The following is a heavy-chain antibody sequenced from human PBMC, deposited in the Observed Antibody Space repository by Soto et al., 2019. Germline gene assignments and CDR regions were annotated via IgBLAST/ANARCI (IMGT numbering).Heavy chain of an antibody. CDR2: IVVGGGNT. D-gene: IGHD4-17*01. Sequence: MQLVQSGPEVKKPGPSVKVSCKASGFTFTSSAMQRVRQARGQRLEWIGWIVVGGGNTNYAQKFQERVTITRDMSTSTAYMELSSLRSEDTAVYYCAAEGTVTTGMDVWGQGTTVTVSS. J-gene: IGHJ6*02. V-gene: IGHV1-58*02. CDR3: AAEGTVTTGMDV. CDR1: GFTFTSSA.